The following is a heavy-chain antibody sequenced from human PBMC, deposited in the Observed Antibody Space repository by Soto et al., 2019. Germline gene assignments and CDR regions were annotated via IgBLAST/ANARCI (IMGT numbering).Heavy chain of an antibody. CDR3: ARGDGSGSYYTVPYDAFDI. CDR2: INPSGGST. Sequence: ASVKVSCKASGYTFTSYYMHWVRQAPGQGLEWMGIINPSGGSTSYAQKFQGRVTMTRDTSTSTVYMELSSLRSEDTAVYYCARGDGSGSYYTVPYDAFDIWGQGTMVTVPS. J-gene: IGHJ3*02. D-gene: IGHD3-10*01. CDR1: GYTFTSYY. V-gene: IGHV1-46*01.